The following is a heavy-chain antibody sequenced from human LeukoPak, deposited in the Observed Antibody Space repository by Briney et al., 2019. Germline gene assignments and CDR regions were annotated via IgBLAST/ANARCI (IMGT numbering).Heavy chain of an antibody. J-gene: IGHJ4*02. Sequence: GGSLRLSCAASGFTFSTYGMHWVRQAPGKGLEWVAAISYDGSNIHYADSVKGRFTLSRDNSKNTLYLQMNSLSAEDTAVYYCVKGMCSSSSVLDYWGQGTLVTVSS. CDR3: VKGMCSSSSVLDY. CDR1: GFTFSTYG. V-gene: IGHV3-30*18. CDR2: ISYDGSNI. D-gene: IGHD6-6*01.